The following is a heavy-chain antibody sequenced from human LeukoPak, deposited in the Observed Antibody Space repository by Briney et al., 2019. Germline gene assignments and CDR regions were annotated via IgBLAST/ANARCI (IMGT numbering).Heavy chain of an antibody. CDR3: ARGDVVVPAAHRNYYYYYYMDV. CDR2: MNPNSGNT. CDR1: GYTFTSYD. Sequence: ASVKVSCKASGYTFTSYDINCVRQATGQGLEWMGWMNPNSGNTGYAQKLQGRVTITRNTSIRTAYMELSSLRSEDTAVYYCARGDVVVPAAHRNYYYYYYMDVWGKGTTVTVSS. V-gene: IGHV1-8*03. D-gene: IGHD2-2*01. J-gene: IGHJ6*03.